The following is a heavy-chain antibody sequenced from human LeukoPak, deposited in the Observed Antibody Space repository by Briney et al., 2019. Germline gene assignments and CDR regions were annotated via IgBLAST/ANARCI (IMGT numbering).Heavy chain of an antibody. V-gene: IGHV3-23*01. CDR2: ISGSDGST. CDR1: GFTFSTYA. CDR3: AKGSSPLGHFDY. J-gene: IGHJ4*02. Sequence: WGSLRLSCAASGFTFSTYAMSWVRQAPGKGLEWVSGISGSDGSTYYADSVKGRFTISRDNSKNTLYLRMNSLRVEDTAVYYCAKGSSPLGHFDYWGQGTLVTVSS. D-gene: IGHD6-13*01.